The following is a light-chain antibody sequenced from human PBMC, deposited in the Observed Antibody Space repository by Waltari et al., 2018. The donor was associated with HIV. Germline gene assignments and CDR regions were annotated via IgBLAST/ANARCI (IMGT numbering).Light chain of an antibody. Sequence: QSALAQPASVSGSPGQSITISCAGAVVDSGPEIYVSWYQQHPGLAPRLIIYLLSRRPSGVSDRFSGSSSGMSATLTISGLQSDDEAHYYCSSYSTITSLFVFGTGTRVTVL. V-gene: IGLV2-14*01. J-gene: IGLJ1*01. CDR1: VVDSGPEIY. CDR3: SSYSTITSLFV. CDR2: LLS.